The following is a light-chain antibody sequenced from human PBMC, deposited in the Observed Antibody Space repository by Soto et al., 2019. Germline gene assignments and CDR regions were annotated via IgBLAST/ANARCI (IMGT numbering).Light chain of an antibody. J-gene: IGKJ1*01. V-gene: IGKV3D-15*01. CDR3: QQLTDWPPQWT. CDR1: QIINNN. CDR2: RTS. Sequence: ETVMTQSPATLSVSPCERATLSGNAIQIINNNLAWYQQKPGQAPRLIMYRTSTRATGVPARFSASGSGTEFTLTISSLQSEDFAVYYCQQLTDWPPQWTFGQGTKVDI.